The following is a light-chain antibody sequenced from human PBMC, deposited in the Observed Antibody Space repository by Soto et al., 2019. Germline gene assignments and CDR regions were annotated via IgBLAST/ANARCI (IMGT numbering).Light chain of an antibody. Sequence: SYELTQSPSVSVAPGETARITCGGNNIGGESVHWYQQKPGQAPVLVIYYNTDRPSGIPERFSGSNSGNTATLTISRVEVGDEADYYCQVWDSGSDHVVFGGGTKLTVL. CDR3: QVWDSGSDHVV. CDR1: NIGGES. CDR2: YNT. V-gene: IGLV3-21*04. J-gene: IGLJ2*01.